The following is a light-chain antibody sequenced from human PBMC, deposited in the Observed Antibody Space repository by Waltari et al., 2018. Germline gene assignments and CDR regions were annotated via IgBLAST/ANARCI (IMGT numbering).Light chain of an antibody. Sequence: QSALTQPASVSGSPGQSITISCTGTSSDIGSYNLFSWYQYHQGKAPKLIIYEVSRRPLGVSSRFSGSKSGDTASLTVSGRQAEDEADYYCCSYAGSNTLMFGGGTKLTVL. CDR3: CSYAGSNTLM. V-gene: IGLV2-23*02. J-gene: IGLJ3*02. CDR2: EVS. CDR1: SSDIGSYNL.